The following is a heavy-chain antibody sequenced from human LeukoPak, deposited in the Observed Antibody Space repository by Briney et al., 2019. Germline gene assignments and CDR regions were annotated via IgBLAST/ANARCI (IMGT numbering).Heavy chain of an antibody. CDR1: GYSFTSYW. CDR2: IYPGYSET. V-gene: IGHV5-51*01. D-gene: IGHD1-26*01. CDR3: ARQGDVGAIGYFDY. J-gene: IGHJ4*02. Sequence: GESLKISCKSSGYSFTSYWIGWVRQVPGKGLEWMGIIYPGYSETRYSPSFQGQVTLSGDKSIRTAYLQWGSLKASDTAMYYCARQGDVGAIGYFDYWGQGTLVTVSS.